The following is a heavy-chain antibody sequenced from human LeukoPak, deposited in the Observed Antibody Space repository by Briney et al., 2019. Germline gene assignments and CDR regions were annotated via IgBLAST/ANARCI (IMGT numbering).Heavy chain of an antibody. CDR1: GFTFSSYS. D-gene: IGHD2/OR15-2a*01. V-gene: IGHV3-21*01. CDR2: ISSSSSYI. Sequence: PGGSLRLSCAASGFTFSSYSMNWVRQAPGKGLEWVSSISSSSSYIYYADSVKGRFTISRDYAKNSLYLHMNSLRAEDTAVYYFSGGLEVLPSPDAFDIWGQGTMVTVSS. CDR3: SGGLEVLPSPDAFDI. J-gene: IGHJ3*02.